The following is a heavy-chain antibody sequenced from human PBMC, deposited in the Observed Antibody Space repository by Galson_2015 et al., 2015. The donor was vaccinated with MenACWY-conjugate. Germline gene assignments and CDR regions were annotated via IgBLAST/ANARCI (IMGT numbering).Heavy chain of an antibody. D-gene: IGHD3-3*02. CDR1: GFPFYSYW. CDR3: VRPIMTFVAVRSLDN. J-gene: IGHJ4*02. Sequence: SLRLSCAASGFPFYSYWMTWVRQAPGKGLEWVANMKSDGSEQYYVDSVRGRFTISRDNAKNSLFLQMNSLRPEDTAVYYCVRPIMTFVAVRSLDNWGQGTVVTVSS. V-gene: IGHV3-7*01. CDR2: MKSDGSEQ.